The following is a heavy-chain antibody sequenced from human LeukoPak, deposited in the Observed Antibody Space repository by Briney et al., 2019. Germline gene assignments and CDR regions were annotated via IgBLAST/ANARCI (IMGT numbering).Heavy chain of an antibody. Sequence: GGSLRLSCAASGFSFSSNYMSWVRQAPGKGLECVSTIETGGSTHYTDSVKGRFTISRDTSRNNLYLQMNSLRAEDTATYYCAKVRGFFGEPDFYYAMDVWGQGTTVTVSS. V-gene: IGHV3-66*01. CDR1: GFSFSSNY. D-gene: IGHD3-10*01. CDR2: IETGGST. J-gene: IGHJ6*02. CDR3: AKVRGFFGEPDFYYAMDV.